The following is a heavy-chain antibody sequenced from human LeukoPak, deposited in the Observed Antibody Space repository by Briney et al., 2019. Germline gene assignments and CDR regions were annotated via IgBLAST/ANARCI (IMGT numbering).Heavy chain of an antibody. D-gene: IGHD6-13*01. J-gene: IGHJ4*02. Sequence: SETLSLTCTVSGGSISSYYWSWIRQPPGKGLEWIGYIYYSGSTNYNPSLKSRVTMSVDTSKNQFSLKLSSVTAADTAVYYCAMGIAAAGIDYWGQGTLVTVSS. CDR1: GGSISSYY. CDR2: IYYSGST. CDR3: AMGIAAAGIDY. V-gene: IGHV4-59*12.